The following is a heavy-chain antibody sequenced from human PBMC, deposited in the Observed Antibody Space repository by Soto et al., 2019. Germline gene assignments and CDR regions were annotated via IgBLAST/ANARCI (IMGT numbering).Heavy chain of an antibody. CDR2: IIPILGIA. J-gene: IGHJ3*02. D-gene: IGHD3-16*02. V-gene: IGHV1-69*02. CDR1: GGTFSSYT. Sequence: ASVKVSCQASGGTFSSYTISWVRQAPGQGLEWMGRIIPILGIANYAQKFQGRVTITADKSTSTAYMELSSLRSEDTAVYYCGRSIMITFGGVIPPDAFDIWGQGTMVT. CDR3: GRSIMITFGGVIPPDAFDI.